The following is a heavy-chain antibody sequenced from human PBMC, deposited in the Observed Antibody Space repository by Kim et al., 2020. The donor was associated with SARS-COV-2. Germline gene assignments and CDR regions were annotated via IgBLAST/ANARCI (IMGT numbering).Heavy chain of an antibody. J-gene: IGHJ5*01. CDR1: GGSVSSDTSF. CDR3: ARVVGLAWFDS. V-gene: IGHV4-39*01. Sequence: SETLSLTCTVSGGSVSSDTSFWAWIRQPPGKGLEWIGTIYYSGGTYYKPSLKSRASISMDKSTNQFSLKLASVTAADTAFYYCARVVGLAWFDSWGQGTL. D-gene: IGHD2-15*01. CDR2: IYYSGGT.